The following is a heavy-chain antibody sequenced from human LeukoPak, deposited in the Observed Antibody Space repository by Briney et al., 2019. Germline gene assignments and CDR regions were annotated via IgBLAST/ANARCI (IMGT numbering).Heavy chain of an antibody. CDR1: GFTSSSYE. Sequence: GGSLRLSCAASGFTSSSYEMNWVRQAPGKGLEWVSYISSSDNTIHYADSVKDRFTISRDNAKNSLYLQMNSLRAEDTAVYYCTREGRYCSGSSCYSWYLDYWGQGTLVTVSS. D-gene: IGHD2-15*01. CDR3: TREGRYCSGSSCYSWYLDY. CDR2: ISSSDNTI. V-gene: IGHV3-48*03. J-gene: IGHJ4*02.